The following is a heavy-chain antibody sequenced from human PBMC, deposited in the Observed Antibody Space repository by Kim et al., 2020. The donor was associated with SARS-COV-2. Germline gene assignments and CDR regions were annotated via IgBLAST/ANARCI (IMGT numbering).Heavy chain of an antibody. J-gene: IGHJ4*02. V-gene: IGHV3-23*01. D-gene: IGHD2-2*01. Sequence: GGSLRLSCAASWFTFSDYAMSWVRQAPGKGLQWVSTITGRSVTFYADSGKDRFTISTDNSQNMLYLHLNSLRVEDTALYYCAKGTSASSRYFFDRWGQGTLVTVSS. CDR1: WFTFSDYA. CDR3: AKGTSASSRYFFDR. CDR2: ITGRSVT.